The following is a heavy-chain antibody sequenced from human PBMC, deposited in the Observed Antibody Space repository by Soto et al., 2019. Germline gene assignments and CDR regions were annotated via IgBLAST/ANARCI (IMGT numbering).Heavy chain of an antibody. Sequence: SETLSLTCTVSGGSISSSSYYWGWIRQPPGKGLEWIGSIYYSGSTYYNPSLKSRVTISVDTSKNQFSLKLSSVTAADTAVYYCARRLVTVAGGLAEFDYWGQGTLVTVSS. V-gene: IGHV4-39*01. D-gene: IGHD6-19*01. CDR2: IYYSGST. CDR3: ARRLVTVAGGLAEFDY. CDR1: GGSISSSSYY. J-gene: IGHJ4*02.